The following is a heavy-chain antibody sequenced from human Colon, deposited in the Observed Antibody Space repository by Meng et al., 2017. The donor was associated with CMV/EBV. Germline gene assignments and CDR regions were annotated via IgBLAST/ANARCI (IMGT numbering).Heavy chain of an antibody. CDR3: AHRFLRDSSSSLHFDS. Sequence: TFKSSGPRLSKPHRTSTLSSTFVWFLLITMGVTVRVIRQPPGKALEWLALIYWDDDKRYSPSLQSRLTITKDTSKNQVVLTMINMDPVDTATYYCAHRFLRDSSSSLHFDSWGQGTLVTVSS. CDR2: IYWDDDK. V-gene: IGHV2-5*02. D-gene: IGHD6-6*01. J-gene: IGHJ4*02. CDR1: WFLLITMGVT.